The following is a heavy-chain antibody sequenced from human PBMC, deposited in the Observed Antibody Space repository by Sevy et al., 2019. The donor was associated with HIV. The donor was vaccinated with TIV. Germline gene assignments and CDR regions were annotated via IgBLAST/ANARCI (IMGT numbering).Heavy chain of an antibody. J-gene: IGHJ4*02. Sequence: GGSLRLSCAASGFTFSRYWMSWVRQAPGKGLEWVGRIRMKANSYATAYAASVKGRFTISRDDSKNSTYLQMNSLKTEDTAVYYCTTYLGYCRSTSCHYYFDNWGQGTLVTVSS. CDR1: GFTFSRYW. V-gene: IGHV3-73*01. CDR2: IRMKANSYAT. D-gene: IGHD2-2*03. CDR3: TTYLGYCRSTSCHYYFDN.